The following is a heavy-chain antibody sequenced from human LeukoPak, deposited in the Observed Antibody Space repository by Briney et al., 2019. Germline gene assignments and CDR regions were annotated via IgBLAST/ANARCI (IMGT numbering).Heavy chain of an antibody. Sequence: ASVKATCKSTRYTSNSYGISWVRPAPGQGLEWIGWISPYNSITNYAQAFHGRVTVTTDTSANTAYLELRSLRSDDTAVYYCANVAKGRYFFYYLDVWGKGTTVTISS. CDR2: ISPYNSIT. CDR3: ANVAKGRYFFYYLDV. V-gene: IGHV1-18*01. J-gene: IGHJ6*03. CDR1: RYTSNSYG. D-gene: IGHD2-15*01.